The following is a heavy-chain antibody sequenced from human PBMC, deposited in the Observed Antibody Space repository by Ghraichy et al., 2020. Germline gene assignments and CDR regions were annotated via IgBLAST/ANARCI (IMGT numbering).Heavy chain of an antibody. CDR3: ARDLAVTTVGGNWFDP. Sequence: ASVKVSCKASGYTFTGYYMHWVRQAPGQGLEWMGWINPNSGGTNYAQKFQGRVTMPRDTSISTAYMELSRLRSDDTAVYYCARDLAVTTVGGNWFDPWGQGTLVTVSS. V-gene: IGHV1-2*02. D-gene: IGHD4-17*01. CDR2: INPNSGGT. CDR1: GYTFTGYY. J-gene: IGHJ5*02.